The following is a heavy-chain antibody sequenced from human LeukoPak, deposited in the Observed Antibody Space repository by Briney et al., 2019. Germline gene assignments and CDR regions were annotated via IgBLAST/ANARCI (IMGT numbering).Heavy chain of an antibody. Sequence: SETLSLPCTVSGGPISSYYWRWLRQPPGKGLVWIGYIYYSGTTNYNPSLTRRVTISVDTSKNQFSLKLSSVTAADTAVYYCARGVYIAAAQYGYWGQGTLVTVSS. CDR1: GGPISSYY. CDR2: IYYSGTT. CDR3: ARGVYIAAAQYGY. V-gene: IGHV4-59*13. J-gene: IGHJ4*02. D-gene: IGHD6-13*01.